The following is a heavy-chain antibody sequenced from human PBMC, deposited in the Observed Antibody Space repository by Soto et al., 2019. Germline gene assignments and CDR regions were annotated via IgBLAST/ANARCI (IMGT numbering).Heavy chain of an antibody. CDR1: GFTFSSYS. D-gene: IGHD6-6*01. V-gene: IGHV3-21*01. CDR3: ARSTNGARPSYGMRV. CDR2: ISSSSYI. Sequence: GGSLRLSCAASGFTFSSYSMNWVRQAPGKGLEWVSSISSSSYIYYADSVKGRFTISRDNAKNSLYLQMNSLRAEDTAVYYCARSTNGARPSYGMRVWGQGNTVTVSS. J-gene: IGHJ6*02.